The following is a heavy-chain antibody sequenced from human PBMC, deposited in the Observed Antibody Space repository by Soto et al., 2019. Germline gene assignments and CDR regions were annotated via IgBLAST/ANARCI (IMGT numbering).Heavy chain of an antibody. CDR2: INPNSGGT. CDR1: GYTFTGYY. Sequence: ASVKVSCKASGYTFTGYYMHWVRQAPGQGLEWMGWINPNSGGTNYAQKFQGWVTMTRDTSISTAYMELSRLRSDDTAVYYCARDRYDILTGYVRYGMDVWGQGTTVTSP. D-gene: IGHD3-9*01. J-gene: IGHJ6*02. CDR3: ARDRYDILTGYVRYGMDV. V-gene: IGHV1-2*04.